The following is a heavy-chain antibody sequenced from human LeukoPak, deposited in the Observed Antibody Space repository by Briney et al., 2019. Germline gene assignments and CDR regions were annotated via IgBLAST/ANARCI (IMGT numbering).Heavy chain of an antibody. J-gene: IGHJ4*02. V-gene: IGHV4-31*03. D-gene: IGHD2-15*01. CDR2: IYHYGTT. CDR3: ARDKKDIVVVVAAPDY. Sequence: SETLSLTCTVSGVSMNNGGYYWTWVRQPPGKGLEWIGYIYHYGTTYYNPSLTSRLTMSVDTSENQFSLNLSSVTAADTAVYYCARDKKDIVVVVAAPDYWGQGTLVTVSS. CDR1: GVSMNNGGYY.